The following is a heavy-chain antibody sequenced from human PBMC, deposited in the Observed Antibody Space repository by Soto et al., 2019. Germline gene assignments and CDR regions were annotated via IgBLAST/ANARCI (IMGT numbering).Heavy chain of an antibody. CDR2: ISGSGGST. CDR1: GFTFSSYA. J-gene: IGHJ3*01. D-gene: IGHD3-16*02. Sequence: EVQLLESGGGLVQPGGSLRLSCAASGFTFSSYAMSWVRQAPGKGLEWVSAISGSGGSTYYADSVKGRFTISRDNSKNTLYLQMNSLRAEDTAVYYCGKVVGSYDYIWGSYRPHDAFDLWGQGTKVTVSS. CDR3: GKVVGSYDYIWGSYRPHDAFDL. V-gene: IGHV3-23*01.